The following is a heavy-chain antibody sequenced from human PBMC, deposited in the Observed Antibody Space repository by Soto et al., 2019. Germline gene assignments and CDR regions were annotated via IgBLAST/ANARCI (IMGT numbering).Heavy chain of an antibody. Sequence: ASVKVSCKAFGYAFTNHALHWVRQAPGQRPEWMGWINPDNGNTKYSQKFQGRLTITRDTSASTTYMELDSLTSEDTAVYYCTKDRIIMIRGVLIFHYWGQGALVTVSS. CDR1: GYAFTNHA. CDR2: INPDNGNT. CDR3: TKDRIIMIRGVLIFHY. J-gene: IGHJ4*02. D-gene: IGHD3-10*01. V-gene: IGHV1-3*01.